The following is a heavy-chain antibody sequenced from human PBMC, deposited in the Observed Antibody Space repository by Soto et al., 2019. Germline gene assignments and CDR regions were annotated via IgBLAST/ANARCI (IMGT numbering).Heavy chain of an antibody. V-gene: IGHV4-4*09. Sequence: PSETLSLTCTVSGGSIRGYYWTWIRQSPGRGLEWLGFISDSGKTDSDASLKGRLAISLDTSANLFSMNLSAVTAADTAIYYCGKGFYGSGGPDVWGPGTLVTVSS. D-gene: IGHD3-10*01. J-gene: IGHJ4*02. CDR1: GGSIRGYY. CDR3: GKGFYGSGGPDV. CDR2: ISDSGKT.